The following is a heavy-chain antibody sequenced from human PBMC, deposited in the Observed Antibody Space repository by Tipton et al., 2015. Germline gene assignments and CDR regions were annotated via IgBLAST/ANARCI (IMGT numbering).Heavy chain of an antibody. D-gene: IGHD5-12*01. CDR1: GGSISSTSDY. V-gene: IGHV4-39*07. Sequence: TLSLTCTVSGGSISSTSDYWGWIRQSPGKGLEWIGSIYYSGSTYYNPSLKSRVTISVDTSKNQFSLKLSSVTAADTAVYYCAARGYSAYEGSDYWGQGTLVIVSS. J-gene: IGHJ4*02. CDR2: IYYSGST. CDR3: AARGYSAYEGSDY.